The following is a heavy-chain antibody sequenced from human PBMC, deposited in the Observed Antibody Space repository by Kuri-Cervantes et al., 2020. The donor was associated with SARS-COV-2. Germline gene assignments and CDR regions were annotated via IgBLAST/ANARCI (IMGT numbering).Heavy chain of an antibody. CDR1: GFTFRSYS. J-gene: IGHJ3*01. D-gene: IGHD3-22*01. CDR2: IDSSSDYI. Sequence: GGSLGLSGAASGFTFRSYSMNWVRQTPGKGLEWVSSIDSSSDYIYYADSVKGRFTISRDNANNSLSLQMNSLGAEDTAVYYCARAKLGGYDAFDLWGQGTMVTVSS. V-gene: IGHV3-21*01. CDR3: ARAKLGGYDAFDL.